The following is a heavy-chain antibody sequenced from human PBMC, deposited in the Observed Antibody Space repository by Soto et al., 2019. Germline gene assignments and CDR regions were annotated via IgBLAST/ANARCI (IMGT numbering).Heavy chain of an antibody. J-gene: IGHJ4*02. CDR3: AKGGHIDF. Sequence: EVQLVESGGGLVKPGGSLRLSCAASGFSFSTYWMSWVRQVPGPGLEWVANIKADGSETYYVDSVRGRFTISRDNAKTSLYLQMNSLRAEDTAVYYCAKGGHIDFCGQGTLVTVSS. CDR1: GFSFSTYW. CDR2: IKADGSET. V-gene: IGHV3-7*03. D-gene: IGHD3-16*01.